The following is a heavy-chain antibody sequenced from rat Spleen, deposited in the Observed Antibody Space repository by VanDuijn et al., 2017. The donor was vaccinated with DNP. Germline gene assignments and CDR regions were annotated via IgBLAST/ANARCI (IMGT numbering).Heavy chain of an antibody. V-gene: IGHV5-20*01. CDR2: ISYDGVST. D-gene: IGHD1-1*01. Sequence: EVQLVESGGGLAQPGRSLKLSCAASGFTFSDYYMAWVRRTPAKGLEWVAYISYDGVSTYNGGSVKGRFTISRDSAKNTLYLQMYSLRSEDTATYYCAIYFYSGDNWFAYWGQGTLVTVSS. CDR3: AIYFYSGDNWFAY. J-gene: IGHJ3*01. CDR1: GFTFSDYY.